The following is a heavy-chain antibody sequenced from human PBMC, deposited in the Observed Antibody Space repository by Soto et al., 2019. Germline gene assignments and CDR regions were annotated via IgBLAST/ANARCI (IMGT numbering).Heavy chain of an antibody. D-gene: IGHD3-10*01. Sequence: PSETLSLTCTVSGGSISSYYWSWIRQPPGKGLEWIGYIYYSGSTNYNPSLKSRVTISVDTSKNQFSLKLSSVTAADTAVYYCARRRITMVRGVIIHDAFDIWGQGTMVTVSS. V-gene: IGHV4-59*08. CDR2: IYYSGST. J-gene: IGHJ3*02. CDR1: GGSISSYY. CDR3: ARRRITMVRGVIIHDAFDI.